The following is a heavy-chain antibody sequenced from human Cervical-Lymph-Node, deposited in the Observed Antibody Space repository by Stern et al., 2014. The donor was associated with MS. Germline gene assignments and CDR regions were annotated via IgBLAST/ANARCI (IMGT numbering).Heavy chain of an antibody. CDR2: VNPTDGRT. D-gene: IGHD4-17*01. J-gene: IGHJ1*01. CDR3: ANPLPYAN. CDR1: GDTFASYP. Sequence: QDQLVQSGAEVKKPGASVKVSCKASGDTFASYPIHWLRQAPGQGPVWMGIVNPTDGRTTYAQTFQGRGTMTRETSTRTVYMELSSLRAEDTAMYFCANPLPYANWGQGTRVTVSS. V-gene: IGHV1-46*03.